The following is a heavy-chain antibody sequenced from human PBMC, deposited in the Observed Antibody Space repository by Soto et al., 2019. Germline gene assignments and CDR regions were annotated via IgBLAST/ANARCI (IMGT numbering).Heavy chain of an antibody. CDR1: GGSFSGCY. CDR3: ARGLVEAFDY. Sequence: QVQLQQWGAGLLKPSETLSLTCAVYGGSFSGCYWSWIRQPPGKGLEWIGEINHSGSTNYNPSLKSRVTISVDTSKNQFSLKLSSVTAADTAVYYCARGLVEAFDYWGQGTLVTVSS. J-gene: IGHJ4*02. CDR2: INHSGST. V-gene: IGHV4-34*01. D-gene: IGHD6-6*01.